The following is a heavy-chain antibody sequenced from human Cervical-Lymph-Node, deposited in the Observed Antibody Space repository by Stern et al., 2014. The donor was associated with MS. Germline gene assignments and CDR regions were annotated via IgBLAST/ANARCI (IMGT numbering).Heavy chain of an antibody. CDR3: ASGAHGMDV. CDR1: GGTLSSHA. Sequence: QVQLMQSGAEVKKVGSSVKVSCKASGGTLSSHAISWVRQAPGQGLEWMGGIIPIFDAPNYAQKFQGRVRITSDESTNTAHMELSSLRSEDTAVYYCASGAHGMDVWGQGTAVTVSS. J-gene: IGHJ6*02. D-gene: IGHD3-10*01. V-gene: IGHV1-69*01. CDR2: IIPIFDAP.